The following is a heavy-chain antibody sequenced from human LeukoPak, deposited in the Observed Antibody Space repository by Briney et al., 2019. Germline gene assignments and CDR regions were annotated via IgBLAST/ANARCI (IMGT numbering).Heavy chain of an antibody. CDR2: IYPGDSDT. D-gene: IGHD3-10*01. Sequence: GESLKISCKGSGYSFTSYWIGWVRQMRGKGLEWMGIIYPGDSDTRYRPFLQGQATTSADKSISTAYLQWSSLKASDTAMYYCARLRRFGESQSFDYWGQGTLVTVSS. CDR1: GYSFTSYW. CDR3: ARLRRFGESQSFDY. J-gene: IGHJ4*02. V-gene: IGHV5-51*01.